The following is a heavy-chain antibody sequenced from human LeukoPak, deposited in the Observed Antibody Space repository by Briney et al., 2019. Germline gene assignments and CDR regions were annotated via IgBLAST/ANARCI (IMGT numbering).Heavy chain of an antibody. CDR2: INHSGST. Sequence: PSETLSLTCAVYGGSFSGYYWSWIRQPPGKGLEWIGEINHSGSTNYNPSLKSRVTISVDTSKNQFSLKLNSVTAADTAVYYCARGSGWYGYWGQGTLVTVSS. J-gene: IGHJ4*02. CDR3: ARGSGWYGY. D-gene: IGHD6-19*01. V-gene: IGHV4-34*01. CDR1: GGSFSGYY.